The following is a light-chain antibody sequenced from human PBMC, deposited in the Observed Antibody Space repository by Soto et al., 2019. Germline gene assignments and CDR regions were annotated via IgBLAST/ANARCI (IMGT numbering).Light chain of an antibody. CDR2: GAF. J-gene: IGKJ4*01. V-gene: IGKV3-20*01. CDR3: QQYAESPLT. CDR1: QSVSNNY. Sequence: EIVLTQSPGTLSLSPGERATLSCRASQSVSNNYLAWYQQKPGQPPRLLIYGAFNRAAGIPARFSGSGSGTDFTLTISSLEPEDFAVYYCQQYAESPLTFGGGTKVDIK.